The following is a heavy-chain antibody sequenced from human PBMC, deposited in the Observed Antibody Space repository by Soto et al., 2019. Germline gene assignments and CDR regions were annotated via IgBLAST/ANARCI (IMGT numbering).Heavy chain of an antibody. V-gene: IGHV3-23*01. J-gene: IGHJ5*02. Sequence: GSLRLSCTASGFIFGNLGLSWVRQAPGKGRGWMSSISGSGVKKYYADTVKGRFTISRDNSKSTVYLELNNLSAEDTAVYHCAKNQGVELVPLATVDWFDPWGQGSVVTVSS. CDR2: ISGSGVKK. CDR1: GFIFGNLG. CDR3: AKNQGVELVPLATVDWFDP. D-gene: IGHD1-26*01.